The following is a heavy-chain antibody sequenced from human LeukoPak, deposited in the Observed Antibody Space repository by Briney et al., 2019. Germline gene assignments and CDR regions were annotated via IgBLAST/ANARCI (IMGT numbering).Heavy chain of an antibody. CDR3: ASIFGAGGTYCGGDCYWEKDYYYYYGMDV. D-gene: IGHD2-21*02. CDR2: IWYDGSNK. CDR1: GFTFSSYD. J-gene: IGHJ6*02. V-gene: IGHV3-33*01. Sequence: PGGSLRLSCAVSGFTFSSYDMHWVRQAPGKGLEWVAVIWYDGSNKYYVDSVKGRFTISRDNSKNTLYLQMNSLRDADTAVYYCASIFGAGGTYCGGDCYWEKDYYYYYGMDVWGQGTTVTVSS.